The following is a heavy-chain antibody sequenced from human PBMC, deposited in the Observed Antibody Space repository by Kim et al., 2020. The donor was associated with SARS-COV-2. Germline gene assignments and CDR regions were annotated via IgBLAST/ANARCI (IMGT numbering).Heavy chain of an antibody. CDR1: GGAITNYF. CDR3: SRYSLYDFGRHFDF. V-gene: IGHV4-59*08. CDR2: IHYAGST. Sequence: SETLSLTCTVSGGAITNYFWSWIRQPPGKGLEWIGWIHYAGSTSYKTSLKSRVSISLETSRNQFSLTLTSVTAADTAVSFCSRYSLYDFGRHFDFWGPG. D-gene: IGHD3-3*01. J-gene: IGHJ4*02.